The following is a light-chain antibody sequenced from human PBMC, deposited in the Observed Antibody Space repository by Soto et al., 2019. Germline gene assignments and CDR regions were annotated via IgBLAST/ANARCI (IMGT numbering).Light chain of an antibody. V-gene: IGKV3-15*01. CDR2: GAS. J-gene: IGKJ1*01. CDR1: QSVNSN. CDR3: QHYHNWPPWT. Sequence: VMTQSPATLSVSPGERATLSCRASQSVNSNLAWYQQKPGQAPRLLIFGASTRATGIPARFSGSGSGTEFTLTISSLQSEDFAVYYCQHYHNWPPWTFGQGTKVEI.